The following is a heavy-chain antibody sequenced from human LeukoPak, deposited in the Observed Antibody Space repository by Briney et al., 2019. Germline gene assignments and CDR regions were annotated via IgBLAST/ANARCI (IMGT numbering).Heavy chain of an antibody. D-gene: IGHD5-12*01. CDR3: ARSSSGFDFNNWFDP. V-gene: IGHV1-69*04. CDR2: IIPIFGIA. J-gene: IGHJ5*02. CDR1: GGTFNSYA. Sequence: GASVKVSCKASGGTFNSYAISWVRQAPGQGLEWMGRIIPIFGIANYAQKFQGRVTITADKSTSTAYMELSSLRSEDTAVYYCARSSSGFDFNNWFDPWGQGTLVTVSS.